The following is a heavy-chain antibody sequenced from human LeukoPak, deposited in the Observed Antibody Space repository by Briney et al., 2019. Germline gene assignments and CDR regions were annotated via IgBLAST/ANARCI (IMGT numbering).Heavy chain of an antibody. Sequence: PSQTLSLTCAVSGGSISSGGYSWSWIRQPPGKGLEWIGYIYHSGSTYYNPSLKSRVTISVDRSKNQFSLKLSSVTAADTAVYYCAREYYYDSSGYLYAFDIWGQGTMVTVSS. J-gene: IGHJ3*02. V-gene: IGHV4-30-2*01. CDR2: IYHSGST. CDR1: GGSISSGGYS. CDR3: AREYYYDSSGYLYAFDI. D-gene: IGHD3-22*01.